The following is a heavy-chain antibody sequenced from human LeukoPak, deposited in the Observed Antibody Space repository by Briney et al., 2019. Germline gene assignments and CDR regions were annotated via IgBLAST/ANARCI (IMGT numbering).Heavy chain of an antibody. CDR2: ISGYNGNT. Sequence: GASVKVSCKTSGYTFTNYVISWVRQAPGQGPEGMGWISGYNGNTNNVQKFQGRVTMTTDTSTSTAYMKLRSLRPDDTAVYYCARDLSLGPHPYGEPFDYWGQGTLVTVSP. V-gene: IGHV1-18*01. J-gene: IGHJ4*02. CDR3: ARDLSLGPHPYGEPFDY. CDR1: GYTFTNYV. D-gene: IGHD4-17*01.